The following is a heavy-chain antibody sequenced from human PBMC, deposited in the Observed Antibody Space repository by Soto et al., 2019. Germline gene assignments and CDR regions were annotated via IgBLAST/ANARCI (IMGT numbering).Heavy chain of an antibody. D-gene: IGHD6-6*01. CDR1: GGSISSSSYY. CDR3: ARPVSSSPGSPFDY. CDR2: IYYSGST. V-gene: IGHV4-39*01. Sequence: QLQLQESGPGLVKPSETLSLTCTVSGGSISSSSYYWGWIRQPPGKGLEWIGSIYYSGSTYYNPSLKSRVTISVDTSKNQFSLKLSSVTAADTAVYYCARPVSSSPGSPFDYWGQGTLVTVSS. J-gene: IGHJ4*02.